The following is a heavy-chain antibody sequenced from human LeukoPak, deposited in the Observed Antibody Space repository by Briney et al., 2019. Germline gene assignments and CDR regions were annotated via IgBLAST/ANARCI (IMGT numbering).Heavy chain of an antibody. D-gene: IGHD1-26*01. Sequence: PSETLSLTCAVYGGSLSGYYWSWIRQPPGKGREWIGEINHSGSTNYNPSLKSRVTISVDTSKNQFSLKLSSVTAADTAVYYCARARSGSYYYYYYYMDVWGKGTTVTVSS. V-gene: IGHV4-34*01. CDR1: GGSLSGYY. CDR2: INHSGST. CDR3: ARARSGSYYYYYYYMDV. J-gene: IGHJ6*03.